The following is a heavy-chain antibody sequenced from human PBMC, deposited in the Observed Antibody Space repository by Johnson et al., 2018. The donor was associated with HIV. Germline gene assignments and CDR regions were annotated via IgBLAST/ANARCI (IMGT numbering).Heavy chain of an antibody. CDR2: ISWDGGNT. V-gene: IGHV3-43D*03. J-gene: IGHJ3*02. CDR1: GFSFDDYA. CDR3: AKGLRSSYMCAFDI. D-gene: IGHD6-13*01. Sequence: VQLVESGGVAVQPGGSLRLSCAASGFSFDDYAMHWVRQAPGKGLEWVSFISWDGGNTYYADSVKGRFIISRDNSKESLYLQMNSLRAEDTALYYCAKGLRSSYMCAFDIWGQGTMVTVSS.